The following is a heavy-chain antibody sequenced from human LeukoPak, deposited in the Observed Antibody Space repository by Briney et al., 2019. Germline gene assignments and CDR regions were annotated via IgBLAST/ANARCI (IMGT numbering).Heavy chain of an antibody. Sequence: SETLSLTCTVSGGSISSSRYYWAWIRQPPGKGLECIASIDHSGSTNYNPSLKSRVTTSVDTSKNQFSLKLSSVTAADTAVHYCARSRLEWFASDAFDIWGQGTMVAVSS. CDR2: IDHSGST. J-gene: IGHJ3*02. CDR1: GGSISSSRYY. V-gene: IGHV4-39*01. CDR3: ARSRLEWFASDAFDI. D-gene: IGHD3-3*01.